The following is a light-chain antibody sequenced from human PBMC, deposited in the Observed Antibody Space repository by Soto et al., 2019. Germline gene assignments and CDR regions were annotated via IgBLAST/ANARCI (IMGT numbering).Light chain of an antibody. CDR2: DAS. CDR3: YQYGSTPPT. CDR1: QSVSSN. J-gene: IGKJ1*01. Sequence: ERVMTQSPATLSVSPGERATLSCRASQSVSSNFAWYQQKPGQAPRLLIYDASTRATGIPARFSGSGSGTDFTLTISRLEPEDFVVFYCYQYGSTPPTFGQGTKVDIK. V-gene: IGKV3-15*01.